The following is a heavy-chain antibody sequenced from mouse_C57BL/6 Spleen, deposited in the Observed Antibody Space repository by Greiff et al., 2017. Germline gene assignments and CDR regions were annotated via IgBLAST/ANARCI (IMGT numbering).Heavy chain of an antibody. CDR3: ARDYSNYVGYAMDY. CDR1: GYTFTSYW. CDR2: INPSSGYT. V-gene: IGHV1-7*01. Sequence: QVHVKQSGAELAKPGASVKLSCKASGYTFTSYWMHWVKQRPGQGLEWIGYINPSSGYTKYNQKFKDKATLTADKSSSTAYMQLSSLTYEDSAVYYCARDYSNYVGYAMDYWGQGTSVTVSS. J-gene: IGHJ4*01. D-gene: IGHD2-5*01.